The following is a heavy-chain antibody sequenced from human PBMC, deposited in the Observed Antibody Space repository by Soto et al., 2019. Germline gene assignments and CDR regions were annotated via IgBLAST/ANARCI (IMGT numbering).Heavy chain of an antibody. Sequence: SSVKVSCKASGGTFSSYAISWVRQAPGQGLEWMGGIIPIFGTANYAQKFQGRVTITADESTSTAYMELSSLRSEDTAVYYCARSISIFGVVIKKGMDVWGQGTTV. CDR2: IIPIFGTA. J-gene: IGHJ6*02. D-gene: IGHD3-3*01. CDR3: ARSISIFGVVIKKGMDV. V-gene: IGHV1-69*13. CDR1: GGTFSSYA.